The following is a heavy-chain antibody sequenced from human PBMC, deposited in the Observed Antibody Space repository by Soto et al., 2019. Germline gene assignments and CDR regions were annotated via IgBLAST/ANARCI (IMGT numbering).Heavy chain of an antibody. D-gene: IGHD6-19*01. J-gene: IGHJ5*02. CDR3: ARDASGWKYNWFDP. V-gene: IGHV4-38-2*02. CDR2: IYHSEST. CDR1: GYSISSGYY. Sequence: SETLSLTCAVSGYSISSGYYWGWIRQSPGKGLEWIGSIYHSESTYNNPSLKSRITISVDTSKNQISLKLRSVTAADTAVYYCARDASGWKYNWFDPWGQGTLVTVSS.